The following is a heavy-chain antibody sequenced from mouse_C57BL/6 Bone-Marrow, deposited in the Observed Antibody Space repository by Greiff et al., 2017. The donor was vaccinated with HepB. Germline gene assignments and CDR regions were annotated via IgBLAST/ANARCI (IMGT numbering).Heavy chain of an antibody. Sequence: VQLQQPGAELVKPGASVKLSCKASGYTFTSYWMHWVKQRPGQGLEWIGMIHPNSGSTNYNEKFKSKATLTVDKSSSTAYMQLSSLTSEDSAVYYCARVEGLYGSSSYWYFDVWGTGTTVTVSS. CDR1: GYTFTSYW. D-gene: IGHD1-1*01. J-gene: IGHJ1*03. CDR2: IHPNSGST. V-gene: IGHV1-64*01. CDR3: ARVEGLYGSSSYWYFDV.